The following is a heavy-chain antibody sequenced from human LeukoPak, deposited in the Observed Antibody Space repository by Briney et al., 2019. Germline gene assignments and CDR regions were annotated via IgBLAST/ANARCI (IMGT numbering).Heavy chain of an antibody. J-gene: IGHJ4*02. Sequence: GGSLRLSCAASGFTFSSHWMHCVRQAPGKGLVWVSFINNDGRVTRYADSVKGRFTISRDNVKNTVYLQMNSLRAEDTAMYYCARGGQGAVDYWGPGTLVTVS. CDR3: ARGGQGAVDY. CDR1: GFTFSSHW. V-gene: IGHV3-74*01. CDR2: INNDGRVT. D-gene: IGHD3-16*01.